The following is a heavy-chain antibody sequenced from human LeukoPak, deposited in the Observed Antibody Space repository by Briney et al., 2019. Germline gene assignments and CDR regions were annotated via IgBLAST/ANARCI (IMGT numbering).Heavy chain of an antibody. V-gene: IGHV1-69*01. J-gene: IGHJ3*02. CDR1: GGTFSSYA. CDR2: IIPIFGTG. Sequence: SVKVSCKASGGTFSSYAISWVRQAPGQGLEWMGGIIPIFGTGNYAQKFQGRVTITADESTSTAYMELSSLRSEDTAVYYCARDPPSWRELGREAFDIWGQVTMVTVSS. CDR3: ARDPPSWRELGREAFDI. D-gene: IGHD1-26*01.